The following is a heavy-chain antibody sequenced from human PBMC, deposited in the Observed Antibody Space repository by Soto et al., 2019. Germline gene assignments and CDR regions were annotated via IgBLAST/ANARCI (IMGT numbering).Heavy chain of an antibody. CDR2: IIPMFSTA. CDR3: AGDSSGWYNYFDY. J-gene: IGHJ4*02. Sequence: QVQLVQSGAEVKKPGSSVKVSCKVSGGTFNSFALSWVRQAPGQGLEWMGGIIPMFSTANYAPKFQGKVTITADESTSTANMELSSLRSEDTAVLYCAGDSSGWYNYFDYWGQGTPVTVSS. D-gene: IGHD6-19*01. V-gene: IGHV1-69*12. CDR1: GGTFNSFA.